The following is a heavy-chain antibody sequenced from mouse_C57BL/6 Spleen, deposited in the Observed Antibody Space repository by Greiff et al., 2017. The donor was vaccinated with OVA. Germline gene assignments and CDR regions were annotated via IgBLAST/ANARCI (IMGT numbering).Heavy chain of an antibody. CDR1: GYAFSSSW. V-gene: IGHV1-82*01. CDR2: IYTGDGDT. J-gene: IGHJ2*01. Sequence: VMLVESGPELVKPGASVKISCKASGYAFSSSWMNWVKQRPGKGLEWIGRIYTGDGDTNYNGKFKGKATLTADKSSSTAYMQLRSLTSEYSAVYFCASAWSYFAFCGPGTTLTVSS. CDR3: ASAWSYFAF.